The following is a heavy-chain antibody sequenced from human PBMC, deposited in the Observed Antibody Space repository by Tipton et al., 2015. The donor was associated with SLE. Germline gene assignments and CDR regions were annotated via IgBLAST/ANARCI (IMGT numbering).Heavy chain of an antibody. CDR2: ISYSGST. Sequence: TLSLTCTVSGDSISSSGYYWAWIRQPPGKGLEWIGSISYSGSTYYNPSLKSRVTISVDTSKNQFSLTLSSVTAADTAVYYCARDTDRGSSAYAGAFDFWGQGTVVTVSS. V-gene: IGHV4-39*07. CDR1: GDSISSSGYY. CDR3: ARDTDRGSSAYAGAFDF. J-gene: IGHJ3*01. D-gene: IGHD3-22*01.